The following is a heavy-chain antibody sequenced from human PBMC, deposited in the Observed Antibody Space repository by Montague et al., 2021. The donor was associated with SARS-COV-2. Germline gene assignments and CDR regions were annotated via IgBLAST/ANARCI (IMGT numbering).Heavy chain of an antibody. D-gene: IGHD1-20*01. V-gene: IGHV4-39*01. Sequence: SEPLSLTCNVSCDSITDTHYFWLWIRHPQGKQLVWFVSNNHNGKTYYNPSLERRALLSIDTSKNQFSLRLSSVIESDTSVYYCAVELNYFFDYWGQGFMVSVSS. CDR1: CDSITDTHYF. CDR3: AVELNYFFDY. CDR2: NNHNGKT. J-gene: IGHJ4*02.